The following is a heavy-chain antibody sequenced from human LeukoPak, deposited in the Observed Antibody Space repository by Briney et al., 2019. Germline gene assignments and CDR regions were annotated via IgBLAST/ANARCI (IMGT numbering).Heavy chain of an antibody. CDR3: ARDGMVRGVRSSPYYYGMDV. V-gene: IGHV1-69*13. CDR1: GGTFSSYA. J-gene: IGHJ6*04. Sequence: ASVKVSCKASGGTFSSYAIGWVRQAPGQGLEWMGGIIPIFGTANYAQKFQGRVTITADESTSTAYMELSSLRSEDTAVYYCARDGMVRGVRSSPYYYGMDVWGKGTTVTVSS. D-gene: IGHD3-10*01. CDR2: IIPIFGTA.